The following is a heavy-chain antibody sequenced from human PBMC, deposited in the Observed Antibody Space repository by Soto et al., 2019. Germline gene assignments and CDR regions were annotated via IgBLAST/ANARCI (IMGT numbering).Heavy chain of an antibody. V-gene: IGHV1-2*04. D-gene: IGHD3-10*01. CDR3: ARDTINILRGVPFGTHYYYGMDV. CDR1: GYTFSGYY. J-gene: IGHJ6*02. Sequence: QEQLVQSGAEVKTPGASVKVSCKASGYTFSGYYIQWVRQAPGQGLEWVGWINANSGDTNYAQKFQGFVTMTRDTSISTAYMELSRLTSDDTAVYYCARDTINILRGVPFGTHYYYGMDVWGQGTTVTVSS. CDR2: INANSGDT.